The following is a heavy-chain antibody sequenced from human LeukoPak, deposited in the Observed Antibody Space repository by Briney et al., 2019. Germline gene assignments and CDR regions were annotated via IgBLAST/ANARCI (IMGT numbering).Heavy chain of an antibody. J-gene: IGHJ4*02. Sequence: GGSLRLSCAASGFTFSSYAMHWVRQAPGKGLEWVAVISYDGSNKYYADSVKGRFTISRDNSRDTVYLQMNSLRADDTAVYFCAKDEEGGSRGGPFDYWGQGTLVTVSS. CDR1: GFTFSSYA. D-gene: IGHD1-26*01. CDR2: ISYDGSNK. CDR3: AKDEEGGSRGGPFDY. V-gene: IGHV3-30-3*01.